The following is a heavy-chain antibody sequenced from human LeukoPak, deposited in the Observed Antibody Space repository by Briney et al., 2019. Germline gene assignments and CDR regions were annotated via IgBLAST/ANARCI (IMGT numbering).Heavy chain of an antibody. CDR3: ARGELVGLGATSAGWFDP. D-gene: IGHD1-26*01. V-gene: IGHV1-2*06. Sequence: ASVKVSCKASGYTFTGYYMRWVRQAPGQGLEWMGRINPNSGGTNYAQKFQGRVTMTRDTSISTAYMELSRLRSDDTTVYYCARGELVGLGATSAGWFDPWGQGTLVTVSS. CDR2: INPNSGGT. CDR1: GYTFTGYY. J-gene: IGHJ5*02.